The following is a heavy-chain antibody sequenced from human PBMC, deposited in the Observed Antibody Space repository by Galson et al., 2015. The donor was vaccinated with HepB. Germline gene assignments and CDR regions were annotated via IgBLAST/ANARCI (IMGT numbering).Heavy chain of an antibody. J-gene: IGHJ2*01. CDR3: ARLQTTVVIWWYFDL. V-gene: IGHV3-30*04. D-gene: IGHD4-23*01. CDR1: GFTFSSYA. CDR2: ISYDGSNK. Sequence: SLRLSCAASGFTFSSYAMHWVRQAPGKGLEWVAVISYDGSNKYYADSVKGRFTISRDNSKNTLYLQMNSLRAEDTAVYYCARLQTTVVIWWYFDLWGRGTLVTVSS.